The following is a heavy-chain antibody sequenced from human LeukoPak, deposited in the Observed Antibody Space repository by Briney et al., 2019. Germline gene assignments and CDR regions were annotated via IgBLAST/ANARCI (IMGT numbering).Heavy chain of an antibody. CDR1: GFTFSGSA. CDR2: IRSKANSYAT. Sequence: GGSLRLSCAASGFTFSGSAMHWVRQASGKGLEWVGRIRSKANSYATAYAASVKGRFTISRDGSKNTAYLQMNSLKTEDTAVYYCTSELDYVGVTALPDYWGQGTLVTVSS. CDR3: TSELDYVGVTALPDY. V-gene: IGHV3-73*01. J-gene: IGHJ4*02. D-gene: IGHD2-21*02.